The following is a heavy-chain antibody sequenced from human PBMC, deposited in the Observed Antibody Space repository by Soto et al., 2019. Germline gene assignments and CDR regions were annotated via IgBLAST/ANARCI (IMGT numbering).Heavy chain of an antibody. V-gene: IGHV1-3*01. D-gene: IGHD6-19*01. CDR3: ARDLGGWPDY. CDR2: INAGNGNT. J-gene: IGHJ4*02. CDR1: GYTFTSYA. Sequence: QVKLVQSGAEVKKPGASVKVSCKASGYTFTSYAIHWVRQAPGQRLEWMGWINAGNGNTKYSQKFQDRVTITRDTSASTAYMELSSLRSEDTAVYCCARDLGGWPDYWGQGTLVTVSS.